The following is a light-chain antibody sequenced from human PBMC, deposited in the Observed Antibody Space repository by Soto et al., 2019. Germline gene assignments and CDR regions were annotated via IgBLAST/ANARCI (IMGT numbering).Light chain of an antibody. J-gene: IGKJ5*01. CDR3: QKDNSSPLN. V-gene: IGKV1-39*01. CDR1: QSVSSY. CDR2: AAS. Sequence: DIQITHSPSSMSESVVDRVSITFVASQSVSSYLNWFQQQPGKAPKLRIYAASTLQSEVPSRFSGSASGTDFTLNITSLHPKYFATYQCQKDNSSPLNCGQG.